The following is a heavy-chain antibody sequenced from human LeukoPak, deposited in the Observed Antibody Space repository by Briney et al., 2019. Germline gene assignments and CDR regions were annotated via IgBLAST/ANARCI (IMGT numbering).Heavy chain of an antibody. CDR2: IYYSGST. J-gene: IGHJ5*02. CDR3: ARERKRTLLWFGEFSNWFDP. CDR1: GGSISSYY. D-gene: IGHD3-10*01. V-gene: IGHV4-59*01. Sequence: SETLSLTCTVSGGSISSYYWSWIRQPPGKGLEWIGYIYYSGSTNYNPSLKSRVTISVDTSKNQFSLKLSSVTAADTAVYYCARERKRTLLWFGEFSNWFDPWGQGTLVTVSS.